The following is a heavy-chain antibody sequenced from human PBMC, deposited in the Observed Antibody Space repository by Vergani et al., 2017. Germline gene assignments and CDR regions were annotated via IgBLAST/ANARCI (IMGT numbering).Heavy chain of an antibody. Sequence: QVQLVESGGGVVQPGRSLRLSCAASGFTFSSYRMHWVRQAPGKGLEWVAVIWYDGSNKYYADSVKGRFTISRDNSKNTLYLQMNSLRAEDTAVYYCARFSRPYYDFWGGYYVTYYYYMDVWGKGTTVTVSS. CDR1: GFTFSSYR. CDR2: IWYDGSNK. V-gene: IGHV3-33*01. CDR3: ARFSRPYYDFWGGYYVTYYYYMDV. D-gene: IGHD3-3*01. J-gene: IGHJ6*03.